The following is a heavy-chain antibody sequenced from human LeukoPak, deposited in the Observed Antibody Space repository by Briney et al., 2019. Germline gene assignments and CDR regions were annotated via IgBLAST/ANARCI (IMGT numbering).Heavy chain of an antibody. D-gene: IGHD5-18*01. CDR2: INHSGST. V-gene: IGHV4-34*01. CDR3: ARYRSYSYRSYFDY. J-gene: IGHJ4*02. Sequence: SETLSLTCAVYGGSFSGYYWSWIRQPPGKGLEWIGEINHSGSTNYNTSLKSRVTISVDTSKTPFSLKLSSVTAADTAVYYCARYRSYSYRSYFDYWGQGTLVTVSS. CDR1: GGSFSGYY.